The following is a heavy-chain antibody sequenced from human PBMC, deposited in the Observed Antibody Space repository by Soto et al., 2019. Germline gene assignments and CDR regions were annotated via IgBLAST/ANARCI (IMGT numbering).Heavy chain of an antibody. J-gene: IGHJ5*02. V-gene: IGHV4-61*01. D-gene: IGHD2-2*01. CDR3: AAAISWFDP. Sequence: PSETLSLTCTVSGGSVSSGSYYWSWIRQPPGKGLEWIGYIYYSGSTNYNPSLKSRVTISVDTSKNQFSLKLSSVTAADTAVYYCAAAISWFDPWGQGTLVTVSS. CDR2: IYYSGST. CDR1: GGSVSSGSYY.